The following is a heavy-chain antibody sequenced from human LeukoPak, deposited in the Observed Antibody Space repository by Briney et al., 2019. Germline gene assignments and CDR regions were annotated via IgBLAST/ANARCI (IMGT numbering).Heavy chain of an antibody. J-gene: IGHJ4*02. D-gene: IGHD6-13*01. Sequence: SETLSLTCAVYGGSFNYWTWMRQPPGKGVEWIGEINHSGSTNYNPSLKSRLTISADTSNNKSSLNLTSVTAADTAVYYCARGGRSYSSNWYPYWGQGNLVTVSS. CDR1: GGSFNY. V-gene: IGHV4-34*01. CDR2: INHSGST. CDR3: ARGGRSYSSNWYPY.